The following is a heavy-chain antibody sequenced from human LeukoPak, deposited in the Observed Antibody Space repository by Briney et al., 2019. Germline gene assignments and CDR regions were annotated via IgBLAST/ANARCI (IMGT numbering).Heavy chain of an antibody. D-gene: IGHD3-22*01. CDR1: GYTFTGYY. J-gene: IGHJ4*02. CDR3: ARAKIAFYYDGTGYYTGYEPFDY. Sequence: HRASVKVSCTASGYTFTGYYMHWVRQAPGQGLEWMGWINPNSGGTNYAQKFQGRVTMTGDTSINTAYMELSRLRSDDTAVYYCARAKIAFYYDGTGYYTGYEPFDYWGQGTLVTVSS. V-gene: IGHV1-2*02. CDR2: INPNSGGT.